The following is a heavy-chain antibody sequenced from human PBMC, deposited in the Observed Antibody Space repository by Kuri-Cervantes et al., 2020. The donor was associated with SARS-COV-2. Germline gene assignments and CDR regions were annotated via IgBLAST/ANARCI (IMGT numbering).Heavy chain of an antibody. Sequence: SVKVSCKASGVTFTRDTINWVRQAPGQGLEWMGRIIPDLGVTNYARKFQGRVTITADKSTNTAYMDLNSLTSEDTAVYYCARDRSAWPFYYWGQGTLVTVSS. CDR1: GVTFTRDT. D-gene: IGHD6-19*01. J-gene: IGHJ4*02. V-gene: IGHV1-69*04. CDR2: IIPDLGVT. CDR3: ARDRSAWPFYY.